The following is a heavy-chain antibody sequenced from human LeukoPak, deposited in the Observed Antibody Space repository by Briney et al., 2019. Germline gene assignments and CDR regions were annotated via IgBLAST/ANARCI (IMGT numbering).Heavy chain of an antibody. CDR1: GGSIRSISYH. CDR3: ARHNGYTSSWYGYFFDH. D-gene: IGHD6-13*01. J-gene: IGHJ4*02. CDR2: NYYSGSL. Sequence: PSETLSLTCTVSGGSIRSISYHWGWIRQPPGKGPEWIGSNYYSGSLYYNPSLKSRATISIDTSKNQFSLKMTSVTAADTAVYYCARHNGYTSSWYGYFFDHWGQGILASVSS. V-gene: IGHV4-39*01.